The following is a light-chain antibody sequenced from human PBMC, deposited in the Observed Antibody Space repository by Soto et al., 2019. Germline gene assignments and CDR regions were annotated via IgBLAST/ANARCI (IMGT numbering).Light chain of an antibody. CDR3: QQYNRFPYT. V-gene: IGKV1-5*03. Sequence: DIQMTQSPSTLSASVGDRVTITCRASQSISDWLAWYQQRSGKAPKLLIYKASSLQSGVPPRFSGSGSGTEFTLTISSLQPDDFATYYCQQYNRFPYTFGQGTNLEIK. CDR2: KAS. CDR1: QSISDW. J-gene: IGKJ2*01.